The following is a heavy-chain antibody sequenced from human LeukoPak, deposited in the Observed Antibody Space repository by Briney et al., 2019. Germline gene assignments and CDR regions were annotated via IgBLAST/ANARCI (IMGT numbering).Heavy chain of an antibody. CDR1: GFTFGDYA. CDR3: TRDQTPYY. J-gene: IGHJ4*02. Sequence: GGSLRLSCTAAGFTFGDYAMTWVRQAPGKGLEWVGFIRSKIYGGTPEYAASVKGRFTISRDDSKGIAYLQMNSLKTEDTAVYYCTRDQTPYYWGQGTLVTVSS. V-gene: IGHV3-49*04. CDR2: IRSKIYGGTP.